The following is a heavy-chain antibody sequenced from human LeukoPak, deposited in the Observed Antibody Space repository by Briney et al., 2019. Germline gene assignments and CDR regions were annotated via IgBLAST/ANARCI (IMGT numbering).Heavy chain of an antibody. V-gene: IGHV1-69*05. CDR3: ARGITMVRGRYYYYMDV. J-gene: IGHJ6*03. CDR1: GGTFSSYA. Sequence: SVKVSCKASGGTFSSYAISWVRQAPGQGLEWMGGIIPIFGTANYAQKFQGRVTITTDESASTAYMELSSLRSEDTAVYYCARGITMVRGRYYYYMDVWGKGTTVTVSS. CDR2: IIPIFGTA. D-gene: IGHD3-10*01.